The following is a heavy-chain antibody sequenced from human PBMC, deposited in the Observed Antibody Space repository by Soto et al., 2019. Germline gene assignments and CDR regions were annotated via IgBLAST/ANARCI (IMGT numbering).Heavy chain of an antibody. D-gene: IGHD3-10*01. V-gene: IGHV3-21*01. CDR3: AREGDYYGSGISHYYYMDV. Sequence: GGSLRLSCAASGFTFSSYSMNWVRQAPGKGLEWVSSISSSSSYIYYADSVKGRFTIPRDNAKNSLYLKMNSLRAEDTAVYYCAREGDYYGSGISHYYYMDVWGKGTTVTVSS. CDR2: ISSSSSYI. J-gene: IGHJ6*03. CDR1: GFTFSSYS.